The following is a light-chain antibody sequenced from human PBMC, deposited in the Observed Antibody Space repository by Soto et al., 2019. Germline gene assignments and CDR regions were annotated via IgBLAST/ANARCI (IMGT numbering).Light chain of an antibody. CDR1: QGIRSH. CDR3: QQYFSYPPT. V-gene: IGKV1-8*01. CDR2: TAS. J-gene: IGKJ4*01. Sequence: AIRMTQSPSSFSASTGDRVTITCRASQGIRSHLAWYQVKPGKAPRLLIYTASYLESGVPSRFSGSGSGTDFTLTISSLQSEDFAVYYCQQYFSYPPTFGGGTKVEIK.